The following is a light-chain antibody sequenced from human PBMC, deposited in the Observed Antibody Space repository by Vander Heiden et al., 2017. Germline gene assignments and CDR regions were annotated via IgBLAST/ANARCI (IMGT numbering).Light chain of an antibody. CDR1: HRVSSN. CDR3: QQYNNWPVT. J-gene: IGKJ4*01. CDR2: GAS. V-gene: IGKV3-15*01. Sequence: EIVMTPSPATLSVSPGERATLSCRASHRVSSNVARYQQKPGQAPRRLIYGASTRATGIPARFSGSGSGTEFTVTSSSLQSEDLAVYYCQQYNNWPVTFGGGTKVEIK.